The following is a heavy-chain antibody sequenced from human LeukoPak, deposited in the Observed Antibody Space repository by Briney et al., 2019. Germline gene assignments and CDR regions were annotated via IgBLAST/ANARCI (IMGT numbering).Heavy chain of an antibody. Sequence: PGGSLRLSCAASGFTFSSYSMNWVRQAPGKGLEWVSSISSSSSYIYYADSVKGRFTISRDNAKNSLYLQMNSLRAEDAAVYYCARSDGAYCSGGSCYDHGMDVWGQGTTVTVSS. CDR1: GFTFSSYS. CDR3: ARSDGAYCSGGSCYDHGMDV. D-gene: IGHD2-15*01. V-gene: IGHV3-21*01. CDR2: ISSSSSYI. J-gene: IGHJ6*02.